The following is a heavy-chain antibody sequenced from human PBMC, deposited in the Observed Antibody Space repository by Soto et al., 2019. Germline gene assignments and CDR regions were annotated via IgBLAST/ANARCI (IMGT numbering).Heavy chain of an antibody. CDR2: ISGSGGST. D-gene: IGHD6-13*01. Sequence: GGSLRLSCASSGFTFSSYAMSWVRQAPGEGLEWVSAISGSGGSTYYADSVKGRFTISRDNSKNTLYLQMNSLRAEDTAVYYCAKVSNIAAAGYDYWGQGTLVTVYS. CDR3: AKVSNIAAAGYDY. CDR1: GFTFSSYA. J-gene: IGHJ4*02. V-gene: IGHV3-23*01.